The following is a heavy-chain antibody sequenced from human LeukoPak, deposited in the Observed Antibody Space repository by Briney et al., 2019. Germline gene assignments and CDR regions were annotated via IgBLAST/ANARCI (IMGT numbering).Heavy chain of an antibody. D-gene: IGHD5-24*01. CDR2: ISGVGGTT. J-gene: IGHJ3*02. CDR1: GFTFSSYA. CDR3: AKDLTPATGYTSHI. Sequence: QPGGSLRLSCAASGFTFSSYAMNWVRQAPGKGLEWVSAISGVGGTTYHADSVKGRFTISRDNSKNTLYLQMNSLTAEDTAVYYWAKDLTPATGYTSHIWGQGTMVTVSP. V-gene: IGHV3-23*01.